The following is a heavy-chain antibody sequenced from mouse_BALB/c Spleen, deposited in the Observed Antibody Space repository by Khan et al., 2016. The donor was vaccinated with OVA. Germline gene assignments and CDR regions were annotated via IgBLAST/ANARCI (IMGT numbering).Heavy chain of an antibody. D-gene: IGHD1-1*01. CDR2: IYPFNDDT. CDR3: APVGTYYVSIAY. J-gene: IGHJ3*01. CDR1: GYTFTSYV. Sequence: VRLQQSGPELVKPGASVKMSCKAAGYTFTSYVMHWVKQKPGLGLEWIGYIYPFNDDTKYNEKFIGKATLTSDKSSSTAYMEHSSLTSEESVVYCCAPVGTYYVSIAYWGQGTLVTVSA. V-gene: IGHV1S136*01.